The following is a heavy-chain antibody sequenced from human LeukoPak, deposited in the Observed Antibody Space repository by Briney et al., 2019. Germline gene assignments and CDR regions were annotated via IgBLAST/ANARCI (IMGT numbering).Heavy chain of an antibody. D-gene: IGHD3-22*01. J-gene: IGHJ4*02. CDR2: TNPNSGGT. CDR3: ARVAGYYDSSGEYYFDY. Sequence: ASVKVSCKASGYTFTGYYMHWVRQAPGQGLEWMGWTNPNSGGTNHAQKFQGRVTMTRDTSISTAYMELSRLRSDDTAVYYCARVAGYYDSSGEYYFDYWGQGTLVTVSS. V-gene: IGHV1-2*02. CDR1: GYTFTGYY.